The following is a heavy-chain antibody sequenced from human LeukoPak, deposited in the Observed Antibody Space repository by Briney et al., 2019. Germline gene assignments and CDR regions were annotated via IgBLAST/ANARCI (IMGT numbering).Heavy chain of an antibody. CDR2: IIPIFGTA. D-gene: IGHD3-10*01. CDR3: ASVSGDGSGSYFPLDP. CDR1: GGTFSGYA. J-gene: IGHJ5*02. V-gene: IGHV1-69*13. Sequence: HGASVKVSCKASGGTFSGYAISWVRQAPGQGLEWMGGIIPIFGTANYAQKFQGRVTITADESTSTAYMELSSLRSEDTAVYYCASVSGDGSGSYFPLDPRGQGTLVTVSS.